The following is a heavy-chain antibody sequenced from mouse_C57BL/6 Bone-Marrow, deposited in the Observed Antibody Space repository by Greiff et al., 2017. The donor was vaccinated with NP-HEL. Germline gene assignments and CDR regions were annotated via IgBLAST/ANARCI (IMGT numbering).Heavy chain of an antibody. CDR3: ARTNSWFAY. J-gene: IGHJ3*01. D-gene: IGHD4-1*01. CDR2: NSSGGSYT. CDR1: GFTFSSYG. V-gene: IGHV5-6*01. Sequence: EVKLMESGGDLVKPGGSLKLSCAASGFTFSSYGISWVRQTPDKRLLGVATNSSGGSYTYYPDSVKGRFTISRDNAKNTLYLQTSSLTTEDTAMYYCARTNSWFAYWGQGTLVTVSA.